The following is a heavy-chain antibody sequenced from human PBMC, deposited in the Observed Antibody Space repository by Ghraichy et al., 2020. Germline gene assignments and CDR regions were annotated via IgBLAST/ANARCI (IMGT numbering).Heavy chain of an antibody. J-gene: IGHJ6*02. CDR1: GYTFTSYG. CDR3: AIQWLVQNYYGMDV. D-gene: IGHD6-19*01. Sequence: ASVKVSCKASGYTFTSYGISSVRQAPGQGLEWMGWISAYNGNTNYAQKLQGRVTMTTDTSTSTAYMELRSLRSDDTAVYYCAIQWLVQNYYGMDVWGQGTTVTVSS. CDR2: ISAYNGNT. V-gene: IGHV1-18*01.